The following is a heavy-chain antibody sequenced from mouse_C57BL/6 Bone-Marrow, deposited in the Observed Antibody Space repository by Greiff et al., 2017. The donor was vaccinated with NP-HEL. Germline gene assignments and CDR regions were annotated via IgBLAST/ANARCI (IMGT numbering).Heavy chain of an antibody. J-gene: IGHJ4*01. Sequence: VKLMESGPGILQPSQTLSLTCSFSGFSLSTFGMGVGWIRQPSGKGLEWLAHIWWDDDKYYNPALKSRLTISKDTSKNQVFLKIANVDTADTATYYCARILYYYGSSYPFYYAMDYWGQGTSVTVSS. CDR3: ARILYYYGSSYPFYYAMDY. CDR1: GFSLSTFGMG. CDR2: IWWDDDK. V-gene: IGHV8-8*01. D-gene: IGHD1-1*01.